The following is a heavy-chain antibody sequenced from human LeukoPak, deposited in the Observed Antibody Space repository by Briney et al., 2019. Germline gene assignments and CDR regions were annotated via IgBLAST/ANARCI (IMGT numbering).Heavy chain of an antibody. D-gene: IGHD3-3*01. CDR2: IYYSGST. CDR1: GGSISSYY. CDR3: ARDFYDFWSGYWV. Sequence: SETLSLTCTVSGGSISSYYWSWIRQPPGKGLEWIGYIYYSGSTNYNPSLKSRVTISVDTSKNQFSLKLSSVTAADTAVYYCARDFYDFWSGYWVWGQGTLVTVSS. V-gene: IGHV4-59*01. J-gene: IGHJ4*02.